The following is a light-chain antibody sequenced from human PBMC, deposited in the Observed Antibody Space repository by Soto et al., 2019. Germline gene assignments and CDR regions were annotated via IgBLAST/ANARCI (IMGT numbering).Light chain of an antibody. CDR3: QQYTNFPLT. CDR2: EAS. Sequence: DIQMTQSPSTLSASVGDRVTITCRASQSISSWLAWYQQKPGKAPKLLIHEASRLESGVPSRFSGSESGTEFTLTISGLHAEEFATYCCQQYTNFPLTFGGGTKVEIK. J-gene: IGKJ4*01. CDR1: QSISSW. V-gene: IGKV1-5*01.